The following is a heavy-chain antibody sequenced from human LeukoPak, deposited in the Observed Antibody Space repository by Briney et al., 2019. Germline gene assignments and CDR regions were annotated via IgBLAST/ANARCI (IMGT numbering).Heavy chain of an antibody. CDR3: ASIAAAGGALDYYYYMDV. CDR1: GYTFTGYY. CDR2: INPNSGGT. D-gene: IGHD6-13*01. J-gene: IGHJ6*03. Sequence: ASVKVSCKASGYTFTGYYMHWVRQAPGQGLEWMGWINPNSGGTNYAQKLQGRVTMTTDTSTSTAYMELRSLRSDDTAVYYCASIAAAGGALDYYYYMDVWGKGTTVTISS. V-gene: IGHV1-2*02.